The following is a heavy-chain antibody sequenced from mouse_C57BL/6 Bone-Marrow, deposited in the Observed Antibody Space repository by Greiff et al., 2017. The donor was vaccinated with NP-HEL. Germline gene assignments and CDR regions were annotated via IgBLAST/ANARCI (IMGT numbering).Heavy chain of an antibody. V-gene: IGHV1-64*01. CDR2: IHPNSGST. J-gene: IGHJ4*01. CDR1: GYTFTSYW. Sequence: QVQLQQPGAELVKPGASVKLSCKASGYTFTSYWMHWVKQRPGQGLEWIGMIHPNSGSTNYNEKFKSKATLTVDKSSSTAYMQLSSLTSEDSAVYYCPRNSLYAMDYWGQGTSVTVSS. CDR3: PRNSLYAMDY.